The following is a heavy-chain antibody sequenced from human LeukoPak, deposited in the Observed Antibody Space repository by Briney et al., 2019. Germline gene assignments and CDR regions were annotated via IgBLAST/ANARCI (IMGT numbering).Heavy chain of an antibody. CDR2: ISWDGGAT. Sequence: GGSLSLSCAASGFNFDDYYIHGVRQPPGKGLEWVSLISWDGGATYYADSVKGRFTVSRDKSKNSLYLQMNSLITEDTAFYYCTKVARKNIWPFFDFWGQGTLVTVSS. J-gene: IGHJ4*02. CDR1: GFNFDDYY. CDR3: TKVARKNIWPFFDF. D-gene: IGHD6-6*01. V-gene: IGHV3-43*01.